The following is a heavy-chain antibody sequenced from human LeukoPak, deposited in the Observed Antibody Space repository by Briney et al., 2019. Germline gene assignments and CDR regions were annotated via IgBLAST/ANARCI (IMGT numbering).Heavy chain of an antibody. CDR2: IYTDNT. D-gene: IGHD4/OR15-4a*01. CDR3: ARRAGAYSHPYDY. J-gene: IGHJ4*02. CDR1: GFTFSDYA. Sequence: GGSLRLSCAASGFTFSDYAMTWVRQAPGKGLEWVSFIYTDNTHYSDSVKGRFTISRDNSKNTLYLQMNSLRAEDTAVYYCARRAGAYSHPYDYWGQGTLVTVSS. V-gene: IGHV3-53*01.